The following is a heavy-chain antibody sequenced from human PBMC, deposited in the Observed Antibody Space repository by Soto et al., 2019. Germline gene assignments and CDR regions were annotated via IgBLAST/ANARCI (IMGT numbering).Heavy chain of an antibody. Sequence: GGSLRLSCAASGFTFSNAWMNWVRQAPGKGLEWVGRIKSKTDGGTTDYAAPVKGRFTISRDGSKNTLYLQMNSLKTEDTAVYYCTGELLARWYYYGMDVWGQGTTVTVSS. CDR2: IKSKTDGGTT. CDR3: TGELLARWYYYGMDV. J-gene: IGHJ6*02. D-gene: IGHD1-26*01. V-gene: IGHV3-15*07. CDR1: GFTFSNAW.